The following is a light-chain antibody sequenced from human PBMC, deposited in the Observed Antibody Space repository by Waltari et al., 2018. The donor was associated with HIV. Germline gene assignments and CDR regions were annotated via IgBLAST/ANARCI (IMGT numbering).Light chain of an antibody. V-gene: IGLV2-14*03. CDR1: SSDVGAYNF. CDR3: CSYTRSTSRV. J-gene: IGLJ2*01. Sequence: QSALTQPASVSGSPGPSITISCTGTSSDVGAYNFVSWYQKSPGKAAKRMIEDGSKRTSGMSNRCSGSKSGNTASLTISGLQAEDEADYYCCSYTRSTSRVFGGGTKLTVL. CDR2: DGS.